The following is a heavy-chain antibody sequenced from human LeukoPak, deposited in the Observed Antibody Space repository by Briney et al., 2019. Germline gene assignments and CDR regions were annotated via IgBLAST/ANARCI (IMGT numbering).Heavy chain of an antibody. CDR3: TIAAAGVGEFDY. D-gene: IGHD6-13*01. V-gene: IGHV4-39*01. Sequence: PSETLSLTCTVSGGSISSSSYYWGWIRQPPGKGLEWIGSIYYSGSTYYNPSLKSRVTISVDTSKNQFSLKLSSVTAADTAVYYCTIAAAGVGEFDYWGQGTLVTVSS. CDR1: GGSISSSSYY. J-gene: IGHJ4*02. CDR2: IYYSGST.